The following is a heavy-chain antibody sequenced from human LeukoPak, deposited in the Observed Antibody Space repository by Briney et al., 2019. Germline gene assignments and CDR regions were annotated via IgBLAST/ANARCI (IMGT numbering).Heavy chain of an antibody. V-gene: IGHV3-23*01. D-gene: IGHD3-10*01. CDR1: GFTFSSYA. J-gene: IGHJ4*02. CDR3: AKSSDCYGSGSPYYFDY. CDR2: ISGSGGST. Sequence: PGGSLRLSCAASGFTFSSYAMSWVRQAPGKGLEWVSAISGSGGSTYYADSVKGRFTISRDNSKNTLYLQMNSLRAEDTAVYYCAKSSDCYGSGSPYYFDYWGQGTLVTVSS.